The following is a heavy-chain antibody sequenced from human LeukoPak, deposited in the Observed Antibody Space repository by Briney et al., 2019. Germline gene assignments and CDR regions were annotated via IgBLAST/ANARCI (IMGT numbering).Heavy chain of an antibody. Sequence: KASETLSLTCTVSGGSISSFYWSWIRQPPGEALEYIGNIFYSGSTTYNPSLKRRVTISIDTSKNQFSLKLSSVTAADTALYYCARHRSGGYEVDCWGQGTLVTVSS. CDR3: ARHRSGGYEVDC. D-gene: IGHD2-8*02. CDR1: GGSISSFY. J-gene: IGHJ4*02. CDR2: IFYSGST. V-gene: IGHV4-59*08.